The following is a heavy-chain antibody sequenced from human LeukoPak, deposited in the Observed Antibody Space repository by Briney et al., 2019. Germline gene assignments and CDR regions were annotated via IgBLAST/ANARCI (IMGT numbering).Heavy chain of an antibody. Sequence: GGSLRLSCAASGFTFSSYGMHWVRQAPGKGLEWVAVISYDGSNKYYADSVKGRFTISRDNSKNTLYLQMNSLRAEDTAVYYCAKDYEAFDIWGQGTMVTVSS. CDR3: AKDYEAFDI. CDR1: GFTFSSYG. V-gene: IGHV3-30*18. D-gene: IGHD5-12*01. J-gene: IGHJ3*02. CDR2: ISYDGSNK.